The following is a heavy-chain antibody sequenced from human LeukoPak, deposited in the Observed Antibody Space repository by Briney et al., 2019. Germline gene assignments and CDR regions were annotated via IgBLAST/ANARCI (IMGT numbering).Heavy chain of an antibody. Sequence: SQTLSLTCGISRYIVSSNIAAWNCITQSPSRGLECLGSTYYRSKWSINYAPSVKSRIIINPDTTKNQVSLQLNYVTPEDTAVYYCTRCDCSSGRCPGFDNWGQGTLVTVSS. V-gene: IGHV6-1*01. J-gene: IGHJ4*02. CDR2: TYYRSKWSI. CDR3: TRCDCSSGRCPGFDN. D-gene: IGHD6-19*01. CDR1: RYIVSSNIAA.